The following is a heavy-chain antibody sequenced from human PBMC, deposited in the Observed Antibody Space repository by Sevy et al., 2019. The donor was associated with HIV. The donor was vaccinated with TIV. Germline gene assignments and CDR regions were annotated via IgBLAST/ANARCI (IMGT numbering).Heavy chain of an antibody. CDR2: INSDGSST. CDR3: ARGPPNIVVAPAESASSPNVYYYGMDV. V-gene: IGHV3-74*01. CDR1: GFSFSNYW. Sequence: GGSLRLSCVATGFSFSNYWMHWVRQAPGKGLVWVSRINSDGSSTSYADSVKGRFTISRDNDQNTLFLQMNSLRAEETAVYYCARGPPNIVVAPAESASSPNVYYYGMDVWGQGTTVTVSS. D-gene: IGHD2-2*01. J-gene: IGHJ6*02.